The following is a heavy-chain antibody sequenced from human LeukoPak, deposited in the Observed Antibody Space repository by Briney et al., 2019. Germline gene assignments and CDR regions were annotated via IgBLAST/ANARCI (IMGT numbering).Heavy chain of an antibody. CDR2: IYYSGST. J-gene: IGHJ4*02. V-gene: IGHV4-59*01. D-gene: IGHD3-9*01. Sequence: SETLSLTCTVSGGSISSYYWSWIRQPPGRGLEWIGYIYYSGSTNYNPSLKCRVTISVDTSKNQFSLKLSSVTAADTAVYYCARGPLTIFRGFDYWGQGTLVTVSS. CDR1: GGSISSYY. CDR3: ARGPLTIFRGFDY.